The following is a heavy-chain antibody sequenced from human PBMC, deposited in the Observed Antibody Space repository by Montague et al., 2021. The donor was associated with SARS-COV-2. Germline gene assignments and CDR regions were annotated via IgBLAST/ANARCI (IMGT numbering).Heavy chain of an antibody. J-gene: IGHJ3*02. CDR2: IYHSGTT. CDR3: VREKAGGLRNVFDI. Sequence: SDTLSLTRTVSGFSIGSGDYWGWIRQPPGKGLEWIGSIYHSGTTXYNPSLQSRLTMSIDTPTNQFSLRLTSVTAAEPAVFFCVREKAGGLRNVFDIWGQGTTVTVSS. CDR1: GFSIGSGDY. V-gene: IGHV4-38-2*02.